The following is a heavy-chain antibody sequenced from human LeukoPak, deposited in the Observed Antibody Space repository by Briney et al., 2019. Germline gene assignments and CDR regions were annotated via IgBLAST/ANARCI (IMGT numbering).Heavy chain of an antibody. J-gene: IGHJ4*02. V-gene: IGHV1-2*02. CDR2: INPKSGDT. Sequence: ASVKVSCKASGYTFSDYYMHWVRQAPGQGLEWMGWINPKSGDTKYAQKFQARVTMTRDTSITTTYIEVSRLSSDDTAVYYCARQNTGQLDYRGQGTLVTVSS. CDR3: ARQNTGQLDY. D-gene: IGHD2-8*02. CDR1: GYTFSDYY.